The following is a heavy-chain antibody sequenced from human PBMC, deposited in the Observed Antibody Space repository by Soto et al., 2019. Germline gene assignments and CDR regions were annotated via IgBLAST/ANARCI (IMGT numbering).Heavy chain of an antibody. CDR1: GYTFTSCG. D-gene: IGHD1-26*01. CDR3: ARDRRWYSGSYGYYFDY. CDR2: ISAYNGNT. Sequence: ASVKVSCKASGYTFTSCGISWVRQAPGQGLEWMGWISAYNGNTNYAQKLQGRVTMTTDTSTSTAYMELRSLRSDDTAVYYCARDRRWYSGSYGYYFDYWGQGTLVTVSS. J-gene: IGHJ4*02. V-gene: IGHV1-18*04.